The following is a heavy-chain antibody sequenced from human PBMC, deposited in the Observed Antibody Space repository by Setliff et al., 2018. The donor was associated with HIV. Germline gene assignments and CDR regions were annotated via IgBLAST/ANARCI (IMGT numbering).Heavy chain of an antibody. CDR2: INHTGST. CDR3: ARGGRSLAAQTWFDP. Sequence: PSETLSLTCAIYGGSFSGNYWSWIRQPPGEGLEWIGEINHTGSTNYIPSLMSRVTISIGTYRNQFSLRLSSLTAADAAVYYCARGGRSLAAQTWFDPWGQGTLVTVSS. D-gene: IGHD6-6*01. J-gene: IGHJ5*02. V-gene: IGHV4-34*01. CDR1: GGSFSGNY.